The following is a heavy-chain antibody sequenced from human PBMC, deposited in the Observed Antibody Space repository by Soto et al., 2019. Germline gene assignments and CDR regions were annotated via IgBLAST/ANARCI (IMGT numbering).Heavy chain of an antibody. CDR2: IYPGDSDT. D-gene: IGHD3-9*01. J-gene: IGHJ4*02. CDR1: GYSFTSYW. Sequence: GESLKISCKGSGYSFTSYWIGWVRQMPGKGLEWMGIIYPGDSDTRYSPSFQGQVTISADKSISTAYLQWSSLKASDTAMYYCARPKGRGVRYFDWLGYFDYWGQGTLVTVSS. CDR3: ARPKGRGVRYFDWLGYFDY. V-gene: IGHV5-51*01.